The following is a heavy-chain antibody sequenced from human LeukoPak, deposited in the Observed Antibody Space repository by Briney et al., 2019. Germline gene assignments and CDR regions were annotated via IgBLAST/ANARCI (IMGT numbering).Heavy chain of an antibody. J-gene: IGHJ3*02. D-gene: IGHD3-3*01. CDR3: ARVLYYDFWSGYYNTPVGGSAFDI. Sequence: SVKVSCKASGGTFSSYAIGWVRQAPGQGLEWMGGIIPIFGTANYVQKFQGRVTITADKSTSTAYMELSSLRSEDTAVYYCARVLYYDFWSGYYNTPVGGSAFDIWGQGTMVTVSS. CDR1: GGTFSSYA. CDR2: IIPIFGTA. V-gene: IGHV1-69*06.